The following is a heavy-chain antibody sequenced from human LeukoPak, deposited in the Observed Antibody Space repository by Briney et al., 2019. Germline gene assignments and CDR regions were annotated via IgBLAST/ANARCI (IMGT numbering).Heavy chain of an antibody. CDR1: GGSISSYY. Sequence: SETLSLTCTVSGGSISSYYGSWIRQPAGKGLEWIGRIYTSGSTNYNPSLKSRVTMSVDTSKNHFSLKLSSVTAADTAVYYCARTPADAGDDAFDIWGQGTMVTVSS. V-gene: IGHV4-4*07. J-gene: IGHJ3*02. CDR3: ARTPADAGDDAFDI. CDR2: IYTSGST. D-gene: IGHD2-8*01.